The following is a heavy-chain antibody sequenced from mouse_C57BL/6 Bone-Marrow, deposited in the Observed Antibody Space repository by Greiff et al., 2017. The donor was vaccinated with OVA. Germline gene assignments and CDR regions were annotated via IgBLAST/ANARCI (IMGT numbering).Heavy chain of an antibody. Sequence: VQLQQSGAELARPGASVKLSCKASGYTFTSYGISWVKQRTGQGLEWIGEIYPRSGNTYYNEKFKGKATLTADESSSTAYMELRSLTSEDSAVYFCARGIYDGYYEEMDYWGQGTSVTVSS. CDR3: ARGIYDGYYEEMDY. J-gene: IGHJ4*01. CDR1: GYTFTSYG. V-gene: IGHV1-81*01. CDR2: IYPRSGNT. D-gene: IGHD2-3*01.